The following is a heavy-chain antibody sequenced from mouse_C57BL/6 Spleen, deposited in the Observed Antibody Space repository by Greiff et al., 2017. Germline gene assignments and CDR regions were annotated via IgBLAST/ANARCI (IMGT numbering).Heavy chain of an antibody. Sequence: QVQLQQSGPELVKPGASVKISCKASDYAFSSSWMNWVKQRPGKGLEWIGRIYPGDGDTNYNGKFKGKATLTADKSSSTAYMQLSSLTSEDSAVYFCASLYYDYDGEGLYFDYWGQGTTLTVSS. V-gene: IGHV1-82*01. D-gene: IGHD2-4*01. CDR2: IYPGDGDT. CDR3: ASLYYDYDGEGLYFDY. CDR1: DYAFSSSW. J-gene: IGHJ2*01.